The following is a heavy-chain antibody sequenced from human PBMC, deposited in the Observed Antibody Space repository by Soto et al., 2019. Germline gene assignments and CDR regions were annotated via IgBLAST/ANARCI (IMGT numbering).Heavy chain of an antibody. D-gene: IGHD6-6*01. Sequence: ASVKVSCKASGYTFPSYGISWVRQVPGQGLEWMGWISAYNGDTNYAQKLQGRVTMTTDTSTSTAYMELRSLRSVDSAVYYCTRGYSSSSLDYWGQGTLVTVSS. CDR3: TRGYSSSSLDY. CDR2: ISAYNGDT. V-gene: IGHV1-18*01. J-gene: IGHJ4*02. CDR1: GYTFPSYG.